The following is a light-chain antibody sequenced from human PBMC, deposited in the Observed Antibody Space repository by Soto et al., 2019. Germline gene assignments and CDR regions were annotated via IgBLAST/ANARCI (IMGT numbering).Light chain of an antibody. V-gene: IGKV1-39*01. CDR1: QSISDY. J-gene: IGKJ4*01. CDR3: QQSDTLPIT. Sequence: DIQMTQFPSSLSASVGDRVTITCRASQSISDYLNWYQKKPGKAPKLLIYGTSYLQSEVPSRFSGRGSGTDFTLTISSLQLEDFATYYCQQSDTLPITFGGGTKVEI. CDR2: GTS.